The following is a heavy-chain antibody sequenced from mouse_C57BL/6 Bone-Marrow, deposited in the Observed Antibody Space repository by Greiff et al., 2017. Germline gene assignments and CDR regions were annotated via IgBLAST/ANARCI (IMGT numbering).Heavy chain of an antibody. CDR2: ISAGGSYT. CDR3: ARERYGNFPC. Sequence: EVKVVESGEGLVKPGGSLKLSCAASGFTFSSYAMSWVRQTPEQRLEWVAYISAGGSYTYYPDNVKGRFTISRDNAKNNLYMQMSHLKSEDTAVYYCARERYGNFPCWGQGTLVTVSA. V-gene: IGHV5-4*01. CDR1: GFTFSSYA. D-gene: IGHD2-10*02. J-gene: IGHJ3*01.